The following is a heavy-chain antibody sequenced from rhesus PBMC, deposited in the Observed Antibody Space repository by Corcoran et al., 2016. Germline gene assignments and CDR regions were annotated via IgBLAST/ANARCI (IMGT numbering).Heavy chain of an antibody. CDR2: INKKADGGSA. V-gene: IGHV3-16*02. J-gene: IGHJ4*01. Sequence: EVQLVESGGGLVQAGGSLRLSRAASLSTFSIFGMSWVRQAPGKGLDWVSRINKKADGGSAEYAETVKGRFIISRDDLQNTMYLQMTSLKTEDTAVYYCTRGVGYWGQGVLVTVSS. CDR1: LSTFSIFG. CDR3: TRGVGY.